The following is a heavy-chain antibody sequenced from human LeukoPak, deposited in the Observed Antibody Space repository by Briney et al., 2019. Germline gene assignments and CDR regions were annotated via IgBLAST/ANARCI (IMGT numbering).Heavy chain of an antibody. Sequence: GGSLRLSCAASGFTFSSYWMSWVRQAPGKGLEWVANIKQDGSEKYYVDSVKGRFTISRDNAKNSLYLQMNSLRAEDTAVYYCACPWGEYSSSWGPDYWGQGTLVTVSS. CDR3: ACPWGEYSSSWGPDY. CDR2: IKQDGSEK. V-gene: IGHV3-7*01. D-gene: IGHD6-6*01. CDR1: GFTFSSYW. J-gene: IGHJ4*02.